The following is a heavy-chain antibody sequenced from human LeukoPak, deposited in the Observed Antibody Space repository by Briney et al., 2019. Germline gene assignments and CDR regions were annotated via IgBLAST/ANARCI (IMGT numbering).Heavy chain of an antibody. CDR3: AKDPADYRRGRYFQH. V-gene: IGHV3-23*01. CDR2: ISGSGGST. J-gene: IGHJ1*01. Sequence: GGSLRLSCTASGFTFSSYAMSWVRQAPGKGLEWVSAISGSGGSTYYADSVKGRFTISRDNSKNTLYLQMNSLRAEDTAVYYCAKDPADYRRGRYFQHWGQGTLVTVSS. CDR1: GFTFSSYA. D-gene: IGHD4-11*01.